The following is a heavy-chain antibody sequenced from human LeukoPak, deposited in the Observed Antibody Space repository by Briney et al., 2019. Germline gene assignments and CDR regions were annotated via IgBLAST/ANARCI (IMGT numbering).Heavy chain of an antibody. D-gene: IGHD6-13*01. J-gene: IGHJ4*02. V-gene: IGHV4-39*07. Sequence: PSETLSLTCTVSGGSISSSSYYWGWIRQPPGKGLEWIGSIYYSGSTNYNPSLKSRVTISVDTSKNQFSLKLTSVTAADTAVYYCARAGTSSWYLDYWGQGTLVTVSS. CDR1: GGSISSSSYY. CDR3: ARAGTSSWYLDY. CDR2: IYYSGST.